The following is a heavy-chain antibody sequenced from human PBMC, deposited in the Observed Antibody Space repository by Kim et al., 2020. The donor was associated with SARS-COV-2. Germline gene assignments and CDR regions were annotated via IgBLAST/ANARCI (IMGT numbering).Heavy chain of an antibody. CDR2: IGGNGDT. CDR3: AKDLCDYSGNDY. J-gene: IGHJ4*02. V-gene: IGHV3-23*01. Sequence: GGSLRLSCAASGFTIASNAMNWVRQAPGKGLDWVSAIGGNGDTYYADSVKGRFTISRDISRNTLSLQMNSLRVEDTALYYCAKDLCDYSGNDYLGQGTL. D-gene: IGHD4-17*01. CDR1: GFTIASNA.